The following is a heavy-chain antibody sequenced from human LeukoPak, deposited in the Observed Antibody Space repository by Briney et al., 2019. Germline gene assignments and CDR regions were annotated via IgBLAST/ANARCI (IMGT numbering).Heavy chain of an antibody. CDR2: ITSTSDTV. CDR3: ASFPWDLRPT. Sequence: GGSLRLTCVTSGFPFSTYSMNWVRQAPGKGLEWLSYITSTSDTVYYADSVKGRFTISRDNAKNSLYLQMNSLRAEDTAVYYCASFPWDLRPTWGQGTLVSVAS. V-gene: IGHV3-48*01. CDR1: GFPFSTYS. J-gene: IGHJ4*02. D-gene: IGHD1-26*01.